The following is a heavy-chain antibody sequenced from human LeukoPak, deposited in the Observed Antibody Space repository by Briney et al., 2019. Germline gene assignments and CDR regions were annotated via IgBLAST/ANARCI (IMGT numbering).Heavy chain of an antibody. Sequence: SETLSLTCTVSGGSISSSSYYWGWIRQPPGKGLEWIGSIYYSGSTYYNPSLKSRVTISVDTSKNQFSLKLSSVTAADTAVDYCARPKGLLWFGEWGQGTLVTVSS. CDR3: ARPKGLLWFGE. V-gene: IGHV4-39*01. CDR1: GGSISSSSYY. D-gene: IGHD3-10*01. CDR2: IYYSGST. J-gene: IGHJ4*02.